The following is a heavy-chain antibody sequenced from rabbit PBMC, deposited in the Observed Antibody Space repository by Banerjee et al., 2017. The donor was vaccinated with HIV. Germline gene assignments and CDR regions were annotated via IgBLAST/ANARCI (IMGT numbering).Heavy chain of an antibody. V-gene: IGHV1S45*01. CDR3: ARYDTYGGAGYANL. CDR2: INTGSSGRT. D-gene: IGHD6-1*01. J-gene: IGHJ4*01. Sequence: QEQLEESGGDLVKPEGSLTLTCTASGFSFSSSYWICWVRQAPGKGLEWIGCINTGSSGRTYYASWAKGRFTVSKTSSTTVTLQMTSLTAADKATYFCARYDTYGGAGYANLWGPGTLVTDS. CDR1: GFSFSSSYW.